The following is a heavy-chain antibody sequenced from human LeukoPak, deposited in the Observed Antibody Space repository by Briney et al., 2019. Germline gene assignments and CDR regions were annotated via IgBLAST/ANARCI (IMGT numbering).Heavy chain of an antibody. CDR2: INPSGGST. V-gene: IGHV1-46*01. CDR1: GYTFIDYY. J-gene: IGHJ4*02. Sequence: ASVKVSCKASGYTFIDYYMHWVRQAPGQGLEWMGVINPSGGSTSYAQKFQGRVTMARDTSTSTVYVELSSLRSEDTAVYYCARRSSAYYWSIDYWGQGTLVTVSS. D-gene: IGHD3-22*01. CDR3: ARRSSAYYWSIDY.